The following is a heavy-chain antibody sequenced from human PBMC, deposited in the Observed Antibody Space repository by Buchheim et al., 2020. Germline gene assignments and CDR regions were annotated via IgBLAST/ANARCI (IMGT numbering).Heavy chain of an antibody. D-gene: IGHD3-22*01. V-gene: IGHV4-59*08. CDR1: GGSISSYY. CDR2: IYYSGST. J-gene: IGHJ3*02. CDR3: ARHPIGSSGYYSLDAFDI. Sequence: QVQLQESGPGLVKPSETLSLTCTVSGGSISSYYWSWIRQPPGKGLEWIGYIYYSGSTNYNPSLKSRVTISVDTSKNQFSLKLSSVTAADTAVYYCARHPIGSSGYYSLDAFDIWGQGT.